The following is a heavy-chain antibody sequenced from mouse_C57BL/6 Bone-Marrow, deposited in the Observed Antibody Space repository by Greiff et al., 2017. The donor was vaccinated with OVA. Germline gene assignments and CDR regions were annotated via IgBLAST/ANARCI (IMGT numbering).Heavy chain of an antibody. D-gene: IGHD1-1*01. CDR1: GYTFTSYW. J-gene: IGHJ4*01. Sequence: QVQLQQPGTELVKPGASVKLSCKASGYTFTSYWMHWVKQRPGQGLEWIGNINPSNGGTNYNEKFKSKATLTVDKSSSTAYMQLSSLTSEDSAVYYCARWGGHYGSSYVYYYAMDYWGQGTSVTVSS. V-gene: IGHV1-53*01. CDR2: INPSNGGT. CDR3: ARWGGHYGSSYVYYYAMDY.